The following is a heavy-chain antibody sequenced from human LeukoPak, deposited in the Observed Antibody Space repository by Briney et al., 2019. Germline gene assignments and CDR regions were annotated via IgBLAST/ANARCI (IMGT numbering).Heavy chain of an antibody. V-gene: IGHV3-48*04. J-gene: IGHJ4*02. D-gene: IGHD3-22*01. CDR1: GFTFSSHS. Sequence: HPGGSLRLSCAASGFTFSSHSMNWVRQAPGKGLEWVSYISSSGSTIYYADSVKGRFTISRDNAKNSLYLQMNSLRAEDTAVYYCARRGGSGYPFDYWGQGTLVTVSS. CDR3: ARRGGSGYPFDY. CDR2: ISSSGSTI.